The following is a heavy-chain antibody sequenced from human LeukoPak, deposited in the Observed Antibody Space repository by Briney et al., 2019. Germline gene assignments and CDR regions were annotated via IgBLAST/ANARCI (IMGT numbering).Heavy chain of an antibody. Sequence: GGSLRLSCAASGFTFSTYSMNWVRQAPGKGLEWVSSINNSYSHIYYADSVKGRVTISRDNAKSSLYLQMNSLRAEDTAVYYCARDRFQSGGSPNVFDIWGRGTMVTVSS. D-gene: IGHD1-26*01. CDR2: INNSYSHI. CDR3: ARDRFQSGGSPNVFDI. CDR1: GFTFSTYS. V-gene: IGHV3-21*01. J-gene: IGHJ3*02.